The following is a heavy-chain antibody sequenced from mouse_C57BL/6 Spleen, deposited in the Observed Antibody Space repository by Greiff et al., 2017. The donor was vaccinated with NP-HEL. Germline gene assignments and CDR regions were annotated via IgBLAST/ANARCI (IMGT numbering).Heavy chain of an antibody. V-gene: IGHV5-4*01. CDR3: ARDYGSSPGYFDV. Sequence: EVKVVESGGGLVKPGGSLKLSCAASGFTFSSYAMSWVRQTPEKRLAWVATISDGGRYTYYPDNVKGRFTISRDNAKNNLDMKMSHLKSEDTAMYYCARDYGSSPGYFDVWGTGTTVTVSS. J-gene: IGHJ1*03. CDR1: GFTFSSYA. CDR2: ISDGGRYT. D-gene: IGHD1-1*01.